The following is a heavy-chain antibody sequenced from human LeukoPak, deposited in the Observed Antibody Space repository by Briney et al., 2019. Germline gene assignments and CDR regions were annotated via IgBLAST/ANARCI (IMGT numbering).Heavy chain of an antibody. V-gene: IGHV4-39*01. J-gene: IGHJ4*02. D-gene: IGHD6-6*01. CDR2: IYYGGST. CDR3: ARHRAYSSSSPFDY. CDR1: AGSISSNTYY. Sequence: SETLSLTCTVSAGSISSNTYYWDWIRQPPGKGLECIGSIYYGGSTYYNPSLKSRVIISVDTSKNQFSLKLSSVTAADTAVYYCARHRAYSSSSPFDYWGQGTLVTVSS.